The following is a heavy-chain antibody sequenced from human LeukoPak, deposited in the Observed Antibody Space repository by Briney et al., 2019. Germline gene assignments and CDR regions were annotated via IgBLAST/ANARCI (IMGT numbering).Heavy chain of an antibody. D-gene: IGHD2-2*01. CDR1: GYTFTGYY. J-gene: IGHJ3*02. CDR3: ARGYRRYCSSTSCYGGSFDI. CDR2: INPYSGGT. Sequence: ASVKVSCKASGYTFTGYYMHWVRQAPGQGLEWMGWINPYSGGTNYAQKFQGRVTMTRDTSISTAYMELSRLRSDDTAVYYCARGYRRYCSSTSCYGGSFDIWGQGTMVTVSS. V-gene: IGHV1-2*02.